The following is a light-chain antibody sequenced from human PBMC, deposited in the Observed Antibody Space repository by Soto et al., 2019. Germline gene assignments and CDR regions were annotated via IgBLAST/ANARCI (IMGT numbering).Light chain of an antibody. J-gene: IGLJ2*01. CDR1: SSNIGAGYD. CDR3: QSYDSSRGGAV. CDR2: GNS. Sequence: QSVLTQPPSVSGAPGQRVTISCTGSSSNIGAGYDVHWYQQLPGTAPKLLIYGNSNRPSGVPDRFSGSKSGTSASLAITGLQAEHEADYSGQSYDSSRGGAVLGGGTKLTVL. V-gene: IGLV1-40*01.